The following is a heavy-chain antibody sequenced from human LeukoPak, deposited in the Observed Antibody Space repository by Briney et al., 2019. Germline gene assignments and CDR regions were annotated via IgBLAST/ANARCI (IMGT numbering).Heavy chain of an antibody. J-gene: IGHJ5*02. V-gene: IGHV1-18*01. D-gene: IGHD3-22*01. CDR1: GYTFTTYG. CDR2: ISDYNGYT. Sequence: GASVTVSCKASGYTFTTYGISWVRQAPGQGLEWMGWISDYNGYTHYAHNLQGRVTMTTDTSTSTASMELRSLRSDDTAVYYCARDEARYSSGYYPNWFDPWGQGTLVTVSS. CDR3: ARDEARYSSGYYPNWFDP.